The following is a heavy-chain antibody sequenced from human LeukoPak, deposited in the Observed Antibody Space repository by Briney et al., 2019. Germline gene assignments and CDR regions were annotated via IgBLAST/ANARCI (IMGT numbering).Heavy chain of an antibody. J-gene: IGHJ1*01. CDR2: INHSGST. Sequence: PSETLSLTCAVYGGSFSGYYWSWIRQPPGKGLEWIGEINHSGSTNYSPSLKSRVTISVDTSKNQFSLKLSSVTAADTAVYYCARGGGIQLWSRLEYFQHCGQDTLVTVSS. CDR3: ARGGGIQLWSRLEYFQH. D-gene: IGHD5-18*01. V-gene: IGHV4-34*01. CDR1: GGSFSGYY.